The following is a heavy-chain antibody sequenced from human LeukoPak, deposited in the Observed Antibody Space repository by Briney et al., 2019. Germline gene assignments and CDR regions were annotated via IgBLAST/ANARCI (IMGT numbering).Heavy chain of an antibody. V-gene: IGHV3-23*01. CDR2: ISGSGGST. J-gene: IGHJ4*02. D-gene: IGHD3-22*01. Sequence: GRSLRLSCAASGFTFDDYAMHWVRQAPGKGLEWVSAISGSGGSTYYADSVKGRFTISRDNSKNTLYLQMNSLRAEDTAVYYCATPAGYYYDSSGPDYWGQGTLVTVSS. CDR3: ATPAGYYYDSSGPDY. CDR1: GFTFDDYA.